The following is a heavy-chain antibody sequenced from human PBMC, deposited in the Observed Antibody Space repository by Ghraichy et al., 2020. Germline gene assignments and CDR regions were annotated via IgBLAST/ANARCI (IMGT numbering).Heavy chain of an antibody. J-gene: IGHJ3*02. CDR2: IYHSGST. D-gene: IGHD3-22*01. CDR1: GGSINSGSFS. CDR3: ARAPYDDDGFYDDGFDI. V-gene: IGHV4-30-2*01. Sequence: QTLSLTCAVSGGSINSGSFSWSWIRQPPGKGLEWIGYIYHSGSTYYNPSLKSRVSISLDDSKNQFSLTLNSVTAADTAVYYCARAPYDDDGFYDDGFDIWGQGTMFTVSS.